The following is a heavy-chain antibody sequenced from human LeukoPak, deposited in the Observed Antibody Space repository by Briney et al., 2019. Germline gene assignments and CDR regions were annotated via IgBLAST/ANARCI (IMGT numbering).Heavy chain of an antibody. CDR1: GXSFTSYW. CDR2: IYPGDSDT. D-gene: IGHD3-22*01. V-gene: IGHV5-51*01. Sequence: GESLKISCKGSGXSFTSYWIGWVRQMPGKGLEWMGIIYPGDSDTRYSPSFQGQVTISADKSIITAYLQWSSLKASDTAMYYCARSIYYYDSSGYRFDYWGQGTLVTVSS. J-gene: IGHJ4*02. CDR3: ARSIYYYDSSGYRFDY.